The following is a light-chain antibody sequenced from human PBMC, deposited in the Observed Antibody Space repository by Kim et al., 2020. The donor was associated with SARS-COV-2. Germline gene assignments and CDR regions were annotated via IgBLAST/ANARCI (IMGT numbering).Light chain of an antibody. CDR3: QKYNSAPRT. Sequence: ASVRDRVTITRRASQGIGNYLAWYQQKPGKVPKLLIYAASTLQSGVPSRFSGSGSGTDFTLTISSLQPEGVATYYCQKYNSAPRTFRHGTKVDIK. CDR2: AAS. J-gene: IGKJ1*01. V-gene: IGKV1-27*01. CDR1: QGIGNY.